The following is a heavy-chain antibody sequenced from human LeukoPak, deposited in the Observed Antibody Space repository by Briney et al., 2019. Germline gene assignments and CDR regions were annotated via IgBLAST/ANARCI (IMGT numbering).Heavy chain of an antibody. CDR2: IYYGGST. V-gene: IGHV4-39*01. J-gene: IGHJ4*02. CDR1: GDSISSDIYS. Sequence: SETLSLTCTVSGDSISSDIYSWGWIRQPPGKGLEWIGTIYYGGSTYYNPSLKSRVKTSVDTSKNQFSLRLSSVTAADTAVYYCARLYSGSYYERDYWGQGTLVTVSS. D-gene: IGHD1-26*01. CDR3: ARLYSGSYYERDY.